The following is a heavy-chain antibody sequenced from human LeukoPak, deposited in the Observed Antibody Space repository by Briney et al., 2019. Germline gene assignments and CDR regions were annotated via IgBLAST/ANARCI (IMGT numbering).Heavy chain of an antibody. CDR2: INTDGNTR. J-gene: IGHJ4*02. Sequence: GGSLRLXCATSGFTFSTSWMHWVRQAPGKVLVWVSRINTDGNTRDYADSVKGRFTISRDNAKNTLYLQMNSLRAEDTAVYYCVRDMGYYDRVWGQGTLVTVSS. V-gene: IGHV3-74*01. CDR1: GFTFSTSW. D-gene: IGHD3-22*01. CDR3: VRDMGYYDRV.